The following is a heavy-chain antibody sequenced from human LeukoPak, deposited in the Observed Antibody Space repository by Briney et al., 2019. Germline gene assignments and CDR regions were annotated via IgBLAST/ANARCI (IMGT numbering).Heavy chain of an antibody. CDR3: ARDGRPFDI. CDR2: ISSSSSTL. Sequence: PGGSLRLSCAASGFTFSSYSMSCVRQAPGKGLEWVAYISSSSSTLHYADPVKGRFTISRDNANNSLYLQMNSLRDEDTAVYYCARDGRPFDIWGQGTMVTVSS. J-gene: IGHJ3*02. V-gene: IGHV3-48*02. CDR1: GFTFSSYS.